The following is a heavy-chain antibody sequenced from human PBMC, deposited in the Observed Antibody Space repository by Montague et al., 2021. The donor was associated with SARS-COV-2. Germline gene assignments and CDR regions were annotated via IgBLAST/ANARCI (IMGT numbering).Heavy chain of an antibody. CDR2: ISSSSSYI. CDR1: GFTFSSYS. D-gene: IGHD3-9*01. Sequence: SLRLSCAASGFTFSSYSMNWVRQAPGKGLEWVSSISSSSSYIYYADSVKGRFTISRDNAKNSLYLQMNSLRAEDTAVYYCARDVYYDILTGYYNYWDQGTLVTVSS. CDR3: ARDVYYDILTGYYNY. J-gene: IGHJ4*02. V-gene: IGHV3-21*01.